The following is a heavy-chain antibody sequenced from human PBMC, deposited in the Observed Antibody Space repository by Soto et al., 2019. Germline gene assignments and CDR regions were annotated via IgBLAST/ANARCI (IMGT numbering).Heavy chain of an antibody. D-gene: IGHD3-10*01. J-gene: IGHJ4*02. CDR3: AKAKNLWFGETFDY. V-gene: IGHV3-23*01. CDR2: ISGSGGST. Sequence: GGSLRLSCAASGFTFSSYAMSWVRQAPGKGLEWVSAISGSGGSTYYADSVKGRFTISRDNSKNTLYLQMNSLRAEVTAVYYCAKAKNLWFGETFDYWGQGTLVTVSS. CDR1: GFTFSSYA.